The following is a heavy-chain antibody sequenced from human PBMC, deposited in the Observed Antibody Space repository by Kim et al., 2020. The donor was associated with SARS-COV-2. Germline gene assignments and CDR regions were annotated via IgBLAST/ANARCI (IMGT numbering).Heavy chain of an antibody. J-gene: IGHJ6*02. Sequence: GGSLRLSCAASGFDLSRFGVHWVRQAPGKGLEWLALISYDESGKYYGDSVKGRFTVSRDNSNNLVYLQVNSLKPDDTAVYYCAKDYMVGVAGSWKENYHFYYGMEFWGRGTMVTVS. CDR1: GFDLSRFG. CDR2: ISYDESGK. V-gene: IGHV3-30*18. CDR3: AKDYMVGVAGSWKENYHFYYGMEF. D-gene: IGHD6-13*01.